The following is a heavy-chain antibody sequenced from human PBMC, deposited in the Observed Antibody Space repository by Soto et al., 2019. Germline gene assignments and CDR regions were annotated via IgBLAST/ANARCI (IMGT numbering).Heavy chain of an antibody. CDR3: ARYGSGTYYPTTFDY. CDR2: IYYSGSA. J-gene: IGHJ4*02. D-gene: IGHD3-10*01. V-gene: IGHV4-31*03. CDR1: GGSISSAAYY. Sequence: QVHLQESGQGLVKPSQTLSLTCTVSGGSISSAAYYWSWLRQHPGKGLEWIGYIYYSGSAYYKPSLKSRVTISVDTSKNQFSLKLSSVPAADTAVYYCARYGSGTYYPTTFDYWGQGTLVTVSS.